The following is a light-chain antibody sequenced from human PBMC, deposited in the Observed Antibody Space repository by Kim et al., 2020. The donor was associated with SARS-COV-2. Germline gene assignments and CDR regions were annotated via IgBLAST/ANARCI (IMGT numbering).Light chain of an antibody. Sequence: IANRVNWYQHKPGKAPSLLIYDASSLEAGAPSRFSGTGFGTDFTFTIDSLQPEDIATYYCQQSDNLPYTFGLGTKLEI. V-gene: IGKV1-33*01. CDR1: IANR. J-gene: IGKJ2*01. CDR3: QQSDNLPYT. CDR2: DAS.